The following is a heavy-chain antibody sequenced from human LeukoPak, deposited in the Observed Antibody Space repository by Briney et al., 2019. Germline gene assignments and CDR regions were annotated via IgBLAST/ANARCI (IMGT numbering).Heavy chain of an antibody. D-gene: IGHD1-26*01. CDR2: INPNSGGT. V-gene: IGHV1-2*06. CDR3: ARVSGSYWGTLFDY. Sequence: GASVKVSCKASGYTFTGYYMHWVRQAPGQGLEWMGRINPNSGGTSYAQKFQGRVTMTRDTSISTAYMELSRLRSDDTAVYYCARVSGSYWGTLFDYWGQGTLVTVSS. CDR1: GYTFTGYY. J-gene: IGHJ4*02.